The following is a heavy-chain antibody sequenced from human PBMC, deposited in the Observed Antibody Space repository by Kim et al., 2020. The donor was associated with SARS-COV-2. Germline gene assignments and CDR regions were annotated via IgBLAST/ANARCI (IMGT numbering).Heavy chain of an antibody. CDR3: ARDPIFGVVWYGMDV. V-gene: IGHV4-61*02. D-gene: IGHD3-3*01. Sequence: SETLSLTCTVSGGSISSGSYYWSWIRQPAGKGLEWIGRIYTSGSTNYNPSLKSRVTISVDTSKNQFSLKLSSVTAADTAVYYCARDPIFGVVWYGMDVWGQGTTVTVSS. J-gene: IGHJ6*02. CDR2: IYTSGST. CDR1: GGSISSGSYY.